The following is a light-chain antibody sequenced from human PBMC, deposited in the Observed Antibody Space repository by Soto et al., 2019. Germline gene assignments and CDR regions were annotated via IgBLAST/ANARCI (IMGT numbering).Light chain of an antibody. CDR1: NIAGKS. CDR3: QVWGSNADPYVL. CDR2: NDD. V-gene: IGLV3-21*04. Sequence: SYELTQPPSVSEAPGKTARITCGGDNIAGKSVHGYQLKPGQAPVLIIYNDDDRPSGIPERFSGSNSGNTATLTVSWVEAGDEADYYCQVWGSNADPYVLFGGGTKLTVL. J-gene: IGLJ2*01.